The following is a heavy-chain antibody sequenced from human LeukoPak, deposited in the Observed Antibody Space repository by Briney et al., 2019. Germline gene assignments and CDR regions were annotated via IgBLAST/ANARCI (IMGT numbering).Heavy chain of an antibody. V-gene: IGHV3-21*04. CDR3: ARVRDDYSNYVSWFDP. D-gene: IGHD4-11*01. CDR1: GFTFSSYS. Sequence: GGSLRLSCAASGFTFSSYSMNWVRQAPGKGLEWVSSISSSSYIYYADSVKGRFTISSDNAKNSLYLQMNSLRAEDTAVYYCARVRDDYSNYVSWFDPWGQGTLVTVSS. J-gene: IGHJ5*02. CDR2: ISSSSYI.